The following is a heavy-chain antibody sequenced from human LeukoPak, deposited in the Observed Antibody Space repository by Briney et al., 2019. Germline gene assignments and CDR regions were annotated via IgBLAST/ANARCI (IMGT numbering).Heavy chain of an antibody. CDR1: GGSISSSSHY. D-gene: IGHD3-10*01. J-gene: IGHJ4*02. CDR3: VRYVVYGSGIYFDY. V-gene: IGHV4-39*01. Sequence: SETLSLTCTVSGGSISSSSHYRSWIRQPPGKGLEWIASINYSGSTYYNPSLKSRVTISVDTSKNQFSLKLSSVTAADTAVFYCVRYVVYGSGIYFDYWGQGSLVTVCS. CDR2: INYSGST.